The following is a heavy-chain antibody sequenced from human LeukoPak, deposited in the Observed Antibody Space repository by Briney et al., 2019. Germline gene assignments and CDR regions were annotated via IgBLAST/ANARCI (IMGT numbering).Heavy chain of an antibody. CDR1: GYTFTSYG. D-gene: IGHD3-9*01. Sequence: ASVKVSCKASGYTFTSYGISWVRQAPGQGLEWMGWISAYNGNTNYAQKLQGRVTMTTDTSTSTAYMELRSLRSDDTAVYYCARDDYDILTGSFDYWGQGTLVTVSS. V-gene: IGHV1-18*01. J-gene: IGHJ4*02. CDR3: ARDDYDILTGSFDY. CDR2: ISAYNGNT.